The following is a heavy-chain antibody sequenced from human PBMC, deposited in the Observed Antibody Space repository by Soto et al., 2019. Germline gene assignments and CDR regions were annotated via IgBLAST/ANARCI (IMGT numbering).Heavy chain of an antibody. CDR3: ALGYYGMDV. V-gene: IGHV4-59*01. Sequence: PSETLSLTCTVSGGSISSYYWSWIRQPPGKGLEWIGYIYYSGSTNYNPSLKSRVTISVDTSKNQFSLKLSSVTAARSDHDYSALGYYGMDVWGQGTTVTVSS. CDR1: GGSISSYY. D-gene: IGHD7-27*01. J-gene: IGHJ6*02. CDR2: IYYSGST.